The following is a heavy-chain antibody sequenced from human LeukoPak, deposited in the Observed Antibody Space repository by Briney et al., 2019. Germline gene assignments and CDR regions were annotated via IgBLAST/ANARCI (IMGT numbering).Heavy chain of an antibody. CDR2: ISASGGST. CDR3: ARSNDFWSGPLRNYYYYMDV. D-gene: IGHD3-3*01. V-gene: IGHV3-23*01. CDR1: EFTFNNYA. Sequence: GGSLRLSCAASEFTFNNYAMSWFRQAPGKGLEWVSVISASGGSTHYADSVKGRFTISRDNSKNTLYLQMNSLRPGDTAIYYCARSNDFWSGPLRNYYYYMDVWGKGTTVTVSS. J-gene: IGHJ6*03.